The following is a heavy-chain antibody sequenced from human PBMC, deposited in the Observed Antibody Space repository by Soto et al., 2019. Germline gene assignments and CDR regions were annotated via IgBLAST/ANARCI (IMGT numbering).Heavy chain of an antibody. Sequence: LSLTCAVSGGSFTINNSWTWVRQPPGQGLEWIGEIYRTGSTNYNPSLKSRVTISLDKSENQFSLKVTSLTAADTAVYYCASRDPGTSVDYWGQGTLVTVSS. CDR1: GGSFTINNS. CDR3: ASRDPGTSVDY. V-gene: IGHV4-4*02. J-gene: IGHJ4*02. CDR2: IYRTGST. D-gene: IGHD1-7*01.